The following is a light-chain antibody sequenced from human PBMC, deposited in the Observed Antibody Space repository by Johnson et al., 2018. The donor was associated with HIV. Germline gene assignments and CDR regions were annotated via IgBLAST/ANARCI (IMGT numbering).Light chain of an antibody. V-gene: IGLV1-51*02. CDR1: SSNIGNNY. J-gene: IGLJ1*01. Sequence: QSVLSQPPSVSAAPGQKVTISCSGSSSNIGNNYVSWYQQLPGTAPKLLIYENNKRPSGIPDRFSGSKSGTSATLGITGLQTGDEAVYYCGTWDSSLSGVFGTGTKVTVL. CDR3: GTWDSSLSGV. CDR2: ENN.